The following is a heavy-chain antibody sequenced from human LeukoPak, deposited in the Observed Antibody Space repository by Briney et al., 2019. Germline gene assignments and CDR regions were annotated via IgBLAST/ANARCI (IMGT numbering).Heavy chain of an antibody. CDR3: AKVRGTYSSGYFFDY. CDR2: ISWNSGYI. J-gene: IGHJ4*02. Sequence: GGSLRLSCAASGFTFDNYAMHWVRQAPGKGLEWLSIISWNSGYIGYADSVKGRFTISRDNAKKSLDLQVNSLRAEDTAFYYCAKVRGTYSSGYFFDYWGQGTLVTVSS. V-gene: IGHV3-9*01. CDR1: GFTFDNYA. D-gene: IGHD6-19*01.